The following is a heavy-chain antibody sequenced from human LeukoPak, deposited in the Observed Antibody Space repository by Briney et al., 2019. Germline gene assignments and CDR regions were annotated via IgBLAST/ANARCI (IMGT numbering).Heavy chain of an antibody. CDR2: INPNSGGT. V-gene: IGHV1-2*02. Sequence: ASVKVSCKASGYTFTGYYMHWVRQAPGQGLEWMGWINPNSGGTNYAPKFQGRVTMTRDTSNSTAYMELNSLRSDDTAVYFCARGVVAATFYYYMDVWGKGTTVTVSS. CDR1: GYTFTGYY. J-gene: IGHJ6*03. D-gene: IGHD2-15*01. CDR3: ARGVVAATFYYYMDV.